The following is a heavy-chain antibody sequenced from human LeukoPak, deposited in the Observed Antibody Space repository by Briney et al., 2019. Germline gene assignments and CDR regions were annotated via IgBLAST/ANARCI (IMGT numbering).Heavy chain of an antibody. D-gene: IGHD4-23*01. CDR1: DYTFNTYG. CDR2: ISARNGDT. Sequence: ASVKVSCTTSDYTFNTYGINWVRLAPGKGLEWMGWISARNGDTVYAQKFQGRLTLTTDTSTSTAYMELRSLSSDDTAIYYCARGEETTVITPFIYWGQGTLVTVSS. V-gene: IGHV1-18*01. CDR3: ARGEETTVITPFIY. J-gene: IGHJ4*02.